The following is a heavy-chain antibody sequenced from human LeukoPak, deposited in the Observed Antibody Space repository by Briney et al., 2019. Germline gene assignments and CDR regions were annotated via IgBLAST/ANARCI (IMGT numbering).Heavy chain of an antibody. CDR1: GYTFTSYY. J-gene: IGHJ4*02. CDR3: ARDTTYSGYDSSAQF. Sequence: ASVKVSCKASGYTFTSYYMHWVRQALGQGLEWMGIINPSGGSTSYAQKFQGRVTMTRDTSTSTVYMELSSLRSEDTAVYYCARDTTYSGYDSSAQFWGQGTLVTVSS. CDR2: INPSGGST. D-gene: IGHD5-12*01. V-gene: IGHV1-46*01.